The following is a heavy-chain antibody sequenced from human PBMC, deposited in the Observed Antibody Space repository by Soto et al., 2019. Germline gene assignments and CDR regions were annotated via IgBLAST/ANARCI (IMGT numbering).Heavy chain of an antibody. CDR2: ISAYNGNT. D-gene: IGHD1-26*01. Sequence: QVQLVQSGAEVKKPGASVKVSCKASGYTFTSYGISWVRQAPGQGLEWMGWISAYNGNTNYAQKLQGRVTMTTDTSTSTATRALSRLRSDVTAVYYCAKDSPPPREWGQGTLVTVSS. CDR3: AKDSPPPRE. CDR1: GYTFTSYG. V-gene: IGHV1-18*01. J-gene: IGHJ4*01.